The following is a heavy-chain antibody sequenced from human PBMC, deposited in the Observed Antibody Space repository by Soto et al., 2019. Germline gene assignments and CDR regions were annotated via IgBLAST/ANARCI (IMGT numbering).Heavy chain of an antibody. CDR3: ARRGLLWFGELSPTSPYYFDY. CDR2: INHSGST. D-gene: IGHD3-10*01. CDR1: GGSFSGYY. V-gene: IGHV4-34*01. J-gene: IGHJ4*02. Sequence: QVQLQQWGAGLLKPSETLSLTCAVYGGSFSGYYWSWIRQPPGKGLEWIGEINHSGSTNYNPSLKSRVTISVDTSKNQFSLKLGSVTAADTAVYYCARRGLLWFGELSPTSPYYFDYWGQGTLVTVSS.